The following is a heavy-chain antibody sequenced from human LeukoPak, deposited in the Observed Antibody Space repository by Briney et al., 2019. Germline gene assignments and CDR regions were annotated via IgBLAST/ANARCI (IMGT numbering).Heavy chain of an antibody. V-gene: IGHV3-9*01. Sequence: GGSLRLSCAASGFTFDDYAMHWVRQAPGKGLEWVSGISWNSGSIGYADSVKGRFTISRDNAKNSLYLQMNSLRAEDTALYYVAKGGHSSGYYPFDYWGQGTLVTVSS. CDR1: GFTFDDYA. D-gene: IGHD3-22*01. CDR2: ISWNSGSI. CDR3: AKGGHSSGYYPFDY. J-gene: IGHJ4*02.